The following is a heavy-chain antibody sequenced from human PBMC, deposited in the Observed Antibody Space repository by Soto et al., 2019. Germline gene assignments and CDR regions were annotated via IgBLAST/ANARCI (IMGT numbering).Heavy chain of an antibody. CDR1: VGSIVYYY. Sequence: SETLSLTCTVSVGSIVYYYWNWIRQSPVKSLNWIGYIYYTGITKDSPSLRSRVTISLDTSKNQISLKLGSVTAADTSVHFSGSLPARQYYHGVDVWAQGIQAIVSS. J-gene: IGHJ6*02. CDR2: IYYTGIT. CDR3: GSLPARQYYHGVDV. V-gene: IGHV4-59*01. D-gene: IGHD4-4*01.